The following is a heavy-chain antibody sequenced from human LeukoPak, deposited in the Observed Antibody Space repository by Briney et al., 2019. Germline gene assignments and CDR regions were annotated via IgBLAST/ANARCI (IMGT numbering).Heavy chain of an antibody. CDR1: GYSISSGYY. D-gene: IGHD3-3*01. CDR3: ARQRGDTIFGVVKAEFDY. CDR2: IYHSGST. J-gene: IGHJ4*02. V-gene: IGHV4-38-2*01. Sequence: SETLSLTCAVSGYSISSGYYWGWIRQPPGKGLEWIGSIYHSGSTYYNPSLKSRVTISVDTSKSQFSLKLSSVTAADTAVYYCARQRGDTIFGVVKAEFDYWGQGTLVTVSS.